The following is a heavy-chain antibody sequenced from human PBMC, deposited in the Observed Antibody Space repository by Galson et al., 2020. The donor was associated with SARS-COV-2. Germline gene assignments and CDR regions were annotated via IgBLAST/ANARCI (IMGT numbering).Heavy chain of an antibody. CDR1: GYSFNIYG. D-gene: IGHD3-10*01. V-gene: IGHV1-18*01. Sequence: GASVKVSCKASGYSFNIYGISWVRQAPGQGLEWMGWISGYSGNTKYAQKFQDRVTMTTDTSTNTAHMELRSLRSDDTAVYYCAREEGEKIYTEYYQYWGPGTRVTVSS. J-gene: IGHJ1*01. CDR2: ISGYSGNT. CDR3: AREEGEKIYTEYYQY.